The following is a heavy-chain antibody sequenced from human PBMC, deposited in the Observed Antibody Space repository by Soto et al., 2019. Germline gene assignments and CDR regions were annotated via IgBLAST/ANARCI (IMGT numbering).Heavy chain of an antibody. CDR3: TRGWSGETI. CDR1: GFTFSSYW. CDR2: INSDGSST. V-gene: IGHV3-74*01. D-gene: IGHD2-8*01. J-gene: IGHJ3*02. Sequence: TGGSLRLSCAASGFTFSSYWMHWVRQAPGKGLVWVSHINSDGSSTTYADSVKGRFTISRENAKNTLYLQMSSLRAEDTAVYYCTRGWSGETIWGQGTMVTVSS.